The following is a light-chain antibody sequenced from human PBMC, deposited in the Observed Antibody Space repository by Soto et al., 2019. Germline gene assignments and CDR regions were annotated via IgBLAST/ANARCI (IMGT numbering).Light chain of an antibody. J-gene: IGLJ1*01. CDR3: TSYTSDNRSYV. V-gene: IGLV2-14*01. Sequence: QSALAQPASVSGSPGQSITISCTGTSSDVGAYTSVSWYQQHPGKAPKLMIYEVSNRPSGVSNRFSGSKSANTASLTISGLQAEDEAHYYYTSYTSDNRSYVFGTGTKVTVL. CDR1: SSDVGAYTS. CDR2: EVS.